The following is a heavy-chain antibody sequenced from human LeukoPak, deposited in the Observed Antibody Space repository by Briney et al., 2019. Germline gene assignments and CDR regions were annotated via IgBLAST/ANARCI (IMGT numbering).Heavy chain of an antibody. CDR2: ISGNGYNT. Sequence: GGSLRLSCAGSGFTLGSYAMSWVRQAPRKGLEWVSAISGNGYNTYYADSVKGRFTISRETSGNTLYLQMDNLRAEDTAVYYRAKGVRLWFAFYFDYGGQGTLVTVSS. D-gene: IGHD3-10*01. V-gene: IGHV3-23*01. CDR1: GFTLGSYA. CDR3: AKGVRLWFAFYFDY. J-gene: IGHJ4*02.